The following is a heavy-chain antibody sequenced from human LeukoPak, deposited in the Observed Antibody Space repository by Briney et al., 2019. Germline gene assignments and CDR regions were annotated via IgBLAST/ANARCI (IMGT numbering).Heavy chain of an antibody. J-gene: IGHJ3*02. CDR3: ARSYDSSGYYGFGAAFDI. CDR2: INHSGST. Sequence: SETLSLTCAVYGGSFSGYYWSWIRQPPGKGREWIGEINHSGSTNYNPSLKSRVTVSVDTSKNQFSLKLSSVTAADTAVYYCARSYDSSGYYGFGAAFDIWGQGTMVTVSS. CDR1: GGSFSGYY. V-gene: IGHV4-34*01. D-gene: IGHD3-22*01.